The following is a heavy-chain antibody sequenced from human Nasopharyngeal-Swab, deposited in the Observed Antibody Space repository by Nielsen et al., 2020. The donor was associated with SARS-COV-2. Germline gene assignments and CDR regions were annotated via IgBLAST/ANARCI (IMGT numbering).Heavy chain of an antibody. CDR1: GFTFNNYN. J-gene: IGHJ4*02. CDR2: ISSSSSYI. V-gene: IGHV3-21*01. D-gene: IGHD3-3*01. Sequence: GESLKISCAASGFTFNNYNFNWVRQAPGKGLEWVSSISSSSSYIYYADSVKGRFTISRDNAKNSLYLQMNSLRAEDTAVYYCARDTYHFWSGYRYFDSWGQGTLVTVSS. CDR3: ARDTYHFWSGYRYFDS.